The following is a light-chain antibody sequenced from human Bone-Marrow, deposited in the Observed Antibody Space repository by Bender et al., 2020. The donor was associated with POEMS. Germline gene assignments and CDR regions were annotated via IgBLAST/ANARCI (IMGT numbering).Light chain of an antibody. CDR1: NLRSNS. CDR3: AAWEDSLNGWV. Sequence: NLRSNSVNWYQQLPGTAPRLLLYNNDQRPSGVPDRFSGPKSGTSASLAISGLQSEDEADYYCAAWEDSLNGWVFGGGTKLTVL. CDR2: NND. J-gene: IGLJ3*02. V-gene: IGLV1-44*01.